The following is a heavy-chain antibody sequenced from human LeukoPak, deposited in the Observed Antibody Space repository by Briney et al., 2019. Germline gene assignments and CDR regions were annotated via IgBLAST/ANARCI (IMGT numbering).Heavy chain of an antibody. CDR2: TYYRSKWYN. Sequence: SQTLSLTCAISGDSVSSNSAAWNWIRQSPSRGLEWLGRTYYRSKWYNDYAVSVKSRITINPDTSKNQFSLKLSSVTAADTAVYYCARDALYYDYVWGSYRRWGYFDYWGQGTLVTVSS. CDR3: ARDALYYDYVWGSYRRWGYFDY. V-gene: IGHV6-1*01. J-gene: IGHJ4*02. D-gene: IGHD3-16*02. CDR1: GDSVSSNSAA.